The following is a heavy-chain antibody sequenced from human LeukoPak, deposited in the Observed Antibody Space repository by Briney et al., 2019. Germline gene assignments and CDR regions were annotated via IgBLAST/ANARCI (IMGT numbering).Heavy chain of an antibody. CDR3: ARGLYDFWSGYSYYYYYMDV. CDR1: GYTFTSYD. Sequence: ASVKVSCKAPGYTFTSYDINWVRQATGQGPEWMGWMNPNSGNTGYAQKFQGRVTITRNTSISTAYMELSSLRSEDTAVYYCARGLYDFWSGYSYYYYYMDVWGKGTTVTVSS. D-gene: IGHD3-3*01. CDR2: MNPNSGNT. V-gene: IGHV1-8*03. J-gene: IGHJ6*03.